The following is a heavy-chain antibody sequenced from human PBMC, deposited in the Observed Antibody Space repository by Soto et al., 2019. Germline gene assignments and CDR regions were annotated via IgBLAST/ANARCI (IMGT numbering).Heavy chain of an antibody. CDR2: IYYSGST. CDR1: GGSISSYY. CDR3: ARDLPDCSGGSCYHAFDI. V-gene: IGHV4-59*01. Sequence: ETLSLTCTVSGGSISSYYWSWIRQPPGKGLEWIGYIYYSGSTNYNPSLKSRVTISVDTSKNQFSLKLSSVTAADTAVYYCARDLPDCSGGSCYHAFDIWGQGTMVTVSS. J-gene: IGHJ3*02. D-gene: IGHD2-15*01.